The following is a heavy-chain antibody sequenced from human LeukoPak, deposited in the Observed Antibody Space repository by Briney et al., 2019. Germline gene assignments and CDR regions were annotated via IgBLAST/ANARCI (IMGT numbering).Heavy chain of an antibody. CDR2: IYYSGST. J-gene: IGHJ4*02. CDR3: ARGYCSSTSRYDY. V-gene: IGHV4-59*01. D-gene: IGHD2-2*01. CDR1: GGSISSYY. Sequence: PSETLSLTCTVSGGSISSYYWSWIRQPPGKGLEWIGYIYYSGSTNYNPSLKSRVTISVDTSKNQFSLKLSSVTAADTAVYYCARGYCSSTSRYDYWGQGTLVTVSS.